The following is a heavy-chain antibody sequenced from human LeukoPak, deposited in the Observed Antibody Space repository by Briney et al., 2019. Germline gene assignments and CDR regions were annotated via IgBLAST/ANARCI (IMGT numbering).Heavy chain of an antibody. V-gene: IGHV3-48*01. CDR2: ISSSSSTI. CDR1: GFTFSRYS. J-gene: IGHJ3*02. D-gene: IGHD2-2*02. CDR3: ARTYLLLYDGAFNI. Sequence: HPGRSLRLSCAASGFTFSRYSMNWVRQAPGKGLEWVSYISSSSSTIYYADSVKGRFTISRDNAKNSLYLQMNSLRAEDTAMYYCARTYLLLYDGAFNIWGQGTMVTVSS.